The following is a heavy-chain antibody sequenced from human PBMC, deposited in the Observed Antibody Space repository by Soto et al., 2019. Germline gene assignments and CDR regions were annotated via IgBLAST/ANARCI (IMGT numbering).Heavy chain of an antibody. CDR3: ARAPDPYYYDSSGYYYVPWY. D-gene: IGHD3-22*01. V-gene: IGHV3-21*01. CDR1: GFTFSSYS. Sequence: GSLRLSCAASGFTFSSYSMNWVRQAPGKWLEWVSSIISSSSYIYYADSVKGRFTISRDNAKNSLYLQMNSLRAEDTAVYYCARAPDPYYYDSSGYYYVPWYWGQGTLVTVSS. J-gene: IGHJ4*02. CDR2: IISSSSYI.